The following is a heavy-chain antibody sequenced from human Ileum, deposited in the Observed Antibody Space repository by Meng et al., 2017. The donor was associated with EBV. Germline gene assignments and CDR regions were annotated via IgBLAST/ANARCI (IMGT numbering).Heavy chain of an antibody. CDR1: GYSISSTTW. J-gene: IGHJ4*02. Sequence: QVRLKESGPGLVKPSAPLSLTCAVSGYSISSTTWWGWIRQPPGKGLEWIGYIYYSGSTSYNPSLKSRVTMSVDTSKNQFSLNLNSVTAVDTAVYYCARNVPGTSAYYDWGQGTLVTVSS. CDR3: ARNVPGTSAYYD. V-gene: IGHV4-28*01. D-gene: IGHD3-22*01. CDR2: IYYSGST.